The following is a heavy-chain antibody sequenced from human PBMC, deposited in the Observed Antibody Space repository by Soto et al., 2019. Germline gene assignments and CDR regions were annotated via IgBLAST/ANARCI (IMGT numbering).Heavy chain of an antibody. D-gene: IGHD1-1*01. Sequence: SETLSLTCTVSGGSISSGGYYWSWIRQHPGKGLEWIGYIYYSGSTYYNPSLKSRVTISVDTSKNQFSLRLTSVTAADTAVYYCARDLWVEPELYYYGMDVWGQGTTVTVSS. CDR2: IYYSGST. CDR1: GGSISSGGYY. CDR3: ARDLWVEPELYYYGMDV. J-gene: IGHJ6*02. V-gene: IGHV4-31*03.